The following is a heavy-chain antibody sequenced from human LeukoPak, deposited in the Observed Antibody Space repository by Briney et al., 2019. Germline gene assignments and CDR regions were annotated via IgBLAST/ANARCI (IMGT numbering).Heavy chain of an antibody. CDR2: IKSKTDGGTT. CDR3: TTRILNTFAGPTVDFDH. CDR1: GFTFSNAW. Sequence: GGSLRLSCTASGFTFSNAWMSWVRQAPGKGLEWVGRIKSKTDGGTTDYAAPVKGRFTISRDDSKNTLYLQMNSLKTEDTAVFYCTTRILNTFAGPTVDFDHWGQGTLVTVSS. J-gene: IGHJ4*02. D-gene: IGHD3-16*01. V-gene: IGHV3-15*01.